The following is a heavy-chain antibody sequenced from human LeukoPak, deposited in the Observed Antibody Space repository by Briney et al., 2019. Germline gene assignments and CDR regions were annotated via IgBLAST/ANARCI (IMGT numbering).Heavy chain of an antibody. Sequence: GGSLRLSCAASGFTFSNYAMSWLRQAPGKGLEWVSAISGTGGSTYYADSVKGRFTISRDNSKNTLYLQMNSLRAEDTAVYYCAKDLLAVPMYYFDYWGQGTLVTVSS. CDR3: AKDLLAVPMYYFDY. D-gene: IGHD6-19*01. CDR2: ISGTGGST. J-gene: IGHJ4*02. V-gene: IGHV3-23*01. CDR1: GFTFSNYA.